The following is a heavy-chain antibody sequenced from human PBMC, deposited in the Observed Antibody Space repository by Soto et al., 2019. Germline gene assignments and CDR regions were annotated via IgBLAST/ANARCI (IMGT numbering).Heavy chain of an antibody. CDR1: GASISSYY. J-gene: IGHJ1*01. CDR3: ATDDGHYSGSV. CDR2: IYYSGST. D-gene: IGHD3-22*01. V-gene: IGHV4-59*01. Sequence: PSETLSLTCTVSGASISSYYWNWIRQPPGKGLEWIGDIYYSGSTNYSPSLKSRVTISVDTSKNQFSLKLSSVTAADSAVYFCATDDGHYSGSVWGQGTLVTVSS.